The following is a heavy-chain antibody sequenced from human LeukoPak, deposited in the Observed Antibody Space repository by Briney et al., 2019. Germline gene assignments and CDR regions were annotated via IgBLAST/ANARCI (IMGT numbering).Heavy chain of an antibody. CDR2: IGSISSAI. CDR3: ARHAPTSSAFDY. D-gene: IGHD6-19*01. Sequence: GSLRLSCAASVFTFSSYSMIWVRQAPGKGLEWVLYIGSISSAIYNAESVEGRFTISRDNAKNSLYLQMNSLRAEDTAVYYCARHAPTSSAFDYWGHGTLVTVSS. V-gene: IGHV3-48*04. J-gene: IGHJ4*01. CDR1: VFTFSSYS.